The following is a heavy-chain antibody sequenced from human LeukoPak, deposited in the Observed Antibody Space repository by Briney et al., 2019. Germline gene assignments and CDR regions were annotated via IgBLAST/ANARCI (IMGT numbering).Heavy chain of an antibody. CDR2: IYYSGTT. CDR1: GGSISSYY. CDR3: ARGVYIAAAQYGY. D-gene: IGHD6-13*01. J-gene: IGHJ4*02. Sequence: ETLSLTCTVSGGSISSYYWSWIRPPPGKGLEWIGYIYYSGTTNYNPSLKSRVTISVDTSKNQFSLKLSSVTAADTAVYYCARGVYIAAAQYGYWGQGTLVTVSS. V-gene: IGHV4-59*01.